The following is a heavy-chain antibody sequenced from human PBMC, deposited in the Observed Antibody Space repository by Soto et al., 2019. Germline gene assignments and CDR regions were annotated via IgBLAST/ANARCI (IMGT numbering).Heavy chain of an antibody. Sequence: SETLSLTCTVSGGSISSSSYYWGWIRQPPGTGLEWIGSIYYSGSTYYNPSLKSRVTLSLCTSTKQFSLSLSSVTAEDRAVHYCARHGSEKYYDSSGYSTLFGYWGQGTLVTVSS. V-gene: IGHV4-39*01. D-gene: IGHD3-22*01. CDR1: GGSISSSSYY. CDR3: ARHGSEKYYDSSGYSTLFGY. CDR2: IYYSGST. J-gene: IGHJ4*02.